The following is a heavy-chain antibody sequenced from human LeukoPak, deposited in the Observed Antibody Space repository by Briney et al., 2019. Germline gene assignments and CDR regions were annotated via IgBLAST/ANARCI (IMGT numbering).Heavy chain of an antibody. J-gene: IGHJ3*02. D-gene: IGHD2-2*01. CDR1: GYTFTTYA. CDR3: ARVYRDAFDI. V-gene: IGHV1-18*01. Sequence: ASVKVSCKASGYTFTTYAISWVRQAPGQGLEWMKWISAYNGSTNYAQKLQGRVTMTTDTSTSTAYLDLRSLRSDDTAVYYCARVYRDAFDIWGQGTMVTVSS. CDR2: ISAYNGST.